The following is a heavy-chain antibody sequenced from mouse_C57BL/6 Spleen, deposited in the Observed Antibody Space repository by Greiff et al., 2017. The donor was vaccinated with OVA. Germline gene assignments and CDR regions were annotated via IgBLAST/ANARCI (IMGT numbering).Heavy chain of an antibody. CDR3: ARDRDYDDAMDY. CDR2: ISDGGSYT. V-gene: IGHV5-4*01. Sequence: EVNVVESGGGLVKPGGSLKLSCAASGFTFSSYAMSWVRQTPEKRLEWVATISDGGSYTYYPDNVKGRFTISRDNAKNNLYLQMSHLKSEDTAMYYCARDRDYDDAMDYWGQGTSVTVSS. D-gene: IGHD2-4*01. J-gene: IGHJ4*01. CDR1: GFTFSSYA.